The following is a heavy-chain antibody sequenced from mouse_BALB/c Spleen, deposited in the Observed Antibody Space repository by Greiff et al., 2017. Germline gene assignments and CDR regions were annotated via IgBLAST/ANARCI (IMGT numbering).Heavy chain of an antibody. V-gene: IGHV1S81*02. CDR3: TRGIYYDYDGAWFAY. D-gene: IGHD2-4*01. CDR2: INPSNGGT. CDR1: GYTFTSYY. Sequence: QVQLQQSGAELVKPGASVKLSCKASGYTFTSYYMYWVKQRPGQGLEWIGEINPSNGGTNFNEKFKSKATLTVDKSSSTAYMQLSSLTSEDSAVYYCTRGIYYDYDGAWFAYWGQGTLVTVSA. J-gene: IGHJ3*01.